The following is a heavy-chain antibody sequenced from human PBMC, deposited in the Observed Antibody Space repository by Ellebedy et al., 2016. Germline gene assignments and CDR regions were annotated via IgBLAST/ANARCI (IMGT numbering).Heavy chain of an antibody. V-gene: IGHV1-2*02. Sequence: ASVKVSCXASGYTFTGYYMHWVRQAPGQGLEWMGWINPNSGGTNYAQKFQGRVTMTRDTSISTAYMELSRLRSDDTAVYYCARNIVVVPAAIQDAFDIWGQGTMVTVSS. CDR1: GYTFTGYY. D-gene: IGHD2-2*01. J-gene: IGHJ3*02. CDR3: ARNIVVVPAAIQDAFDI. CDR2: INPNSGGT.